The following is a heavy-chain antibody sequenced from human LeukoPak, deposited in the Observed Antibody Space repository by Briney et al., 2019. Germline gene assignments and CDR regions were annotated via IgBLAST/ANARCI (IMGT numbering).Heavy chain of an antibody. V-gene: IGHV3-23*01. CDR1: GFTFSSYS. CDR2: VSGSGGST. D-gene: IGHD3-22*01. CDR3: AKVLGEGIGTIVVAITRGGPFDY. Sequence: GGSLRLSCAASGFTFSSYSMNWVRQAPWKGLEWVSAVSGSGGSTYYADSVKGRFTISRDNSKNTLYLQMNSLRAEDTAVYYCAKVLGEGIGTIVVAITRGGPFDYWGQGTLVTVSS. J-gene: IGHJ4*02.